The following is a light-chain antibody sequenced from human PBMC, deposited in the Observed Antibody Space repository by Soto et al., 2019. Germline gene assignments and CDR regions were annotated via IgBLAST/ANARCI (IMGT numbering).Light chain of an antibody. CDR2: SNN. Sequence: VLTQPPSASGTPGQKVTIVCSGRTSNIGSNSVNWYQQLPGTAPKLLIYSNNQRPSGVPDRFSGSKSGTSASLAISGLQSDDEADYYCAVWDDSLNGLWVFGGGTKLTVL. CDR1: TSNIGSNS. CDR3: AVWDDSLNGLWV. V-gene: IGLV1-44*01. J-gene: IGLJ3*02.